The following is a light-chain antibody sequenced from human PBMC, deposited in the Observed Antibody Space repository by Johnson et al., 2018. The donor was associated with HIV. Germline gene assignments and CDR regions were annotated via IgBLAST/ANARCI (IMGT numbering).Light chain of an antibody. CDR1: SSNIGNNY. CDR2: DNN. V-gene: IGLV1-51*01. CDR3: GTWDSSLSVSYV. J-gene: IGLJ1*01. Sequence: SMLTQPPSVSAAPGQKVTISCSGSSSNIGNNYVSWYQQLPGTAPKLLIYDNNKRPPGIPDRFSGSKSGTSATLGITGLQTGDEADYYCGTWDSSLSVSYVFGTGTKVTVL.